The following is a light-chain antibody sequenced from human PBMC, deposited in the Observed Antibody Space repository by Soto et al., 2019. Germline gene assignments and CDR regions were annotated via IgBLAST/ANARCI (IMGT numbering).Light chain of an antibody. V-gene: IGLV2-8*01. Sequence: QSALTQPPSASGSPGQSVTISCTGTSSDVGGYKYVSWYQQHPGKAPKLMIYEVSRRPSGVPDRFSGSKSGNTASLTVSGLQAEDEADYYCSSYAASNNVIFGGGTKLTVL. CDR1: SSDVGGYKY. CDR3: SSYAASNNVI. CDR2: EVS. J-gene: IGLJ2*01.